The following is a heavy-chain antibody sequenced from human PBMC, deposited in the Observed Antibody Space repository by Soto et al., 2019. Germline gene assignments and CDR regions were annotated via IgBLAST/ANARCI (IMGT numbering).Heavy chain of an antibody. D-gene: IGHD3-16*01. CDR1: GFTVSTKY. V-gene: IGHV3-66*01. Sequence: GGSLRLSCAASGFTVSTKYMSWVRQAPGKGLEWVSVIYSGGSTFYADSVRGRFTISGDNSKNTVNLQMNSLRAEDTAVYYCARDPWAADYWGKETLVTVPS. CDR3: ARDPWAADY. J-gene: IGHJ4*02. CDR2: IYSGGST.